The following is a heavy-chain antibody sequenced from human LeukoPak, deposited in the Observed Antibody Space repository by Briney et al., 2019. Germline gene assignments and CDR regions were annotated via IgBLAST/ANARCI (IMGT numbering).Heavy chain of an antibody. J-gene: IGHJ4*02. D-gene: IGHD1-1*01. V-gene: IGHV1-2*06. CDR1: GYTFTGYY. CDR3: ARDPGATTNSFDY. CDR2: INPNSGGT. Sequence: GASVKVSCKASGYTFTGYYMHWVRQAPGQGLEWMGRINPNSGGTNYAQKFQGRVTMTRDTSISTAYMELSRLRSDDTAVYYCARDPGATTNSFDYWGQGTLVTVSS.